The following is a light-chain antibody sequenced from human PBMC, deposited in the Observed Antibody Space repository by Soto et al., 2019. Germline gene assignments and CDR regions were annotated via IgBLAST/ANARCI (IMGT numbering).Light chain of an antibody. CDR2: DVS. V-gene: IGKV1-33*01. CDR3: QKYDNLLLS. Sequence: DIQMTQSPSSLSASLGDSVTITCQAIHDISNYLNWYQHKPGKAPKLLIYDVSNLEAGVPSRLSGSGSGTDFVLTISSLQPEDIATYYCQKYDNLLLSFGGGTRVEIK. J-gene: IGKJ4*01. CDR1: HDISNY.